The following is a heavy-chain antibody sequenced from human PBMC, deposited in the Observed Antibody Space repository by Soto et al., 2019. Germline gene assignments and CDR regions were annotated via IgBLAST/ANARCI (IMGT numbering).Heavy chain of an antibody. CDR2: VYYSGST. V-gene: IGHV4-39*01. CDR3: ARNHRRGYSGYELGELYR. CDR1: GGSISSSSYY. D-gene: IGHD5-12*01. Sequence: QLQLQESGPGLVKPSETLSLTCTVSGGSISSSSYYWVWIRQPPGKGLEWIGSVYYSGSTYYNPSLKSRFTISVDTSKNQFSLKLSSVTAADTAVYYCARNHRRGYSGYELGELYRWGQGTLVTVSS. J-gene: IGHJ4*02.